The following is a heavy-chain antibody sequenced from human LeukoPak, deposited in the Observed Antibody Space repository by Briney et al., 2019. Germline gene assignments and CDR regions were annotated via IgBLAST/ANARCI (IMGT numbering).Heavy chain of an antibody. V-gene: IGHV4-59*12. CDR3: ASRGGILTGYYIH. D-gene: IGHD3-9*01. CDR1: GGSISSYY. CDR2: IYYSGST. J-gene: IGHJ4*02. Sequence: SETLSLTCTVSGGSISSYYWSWIRQPPGKGLEWIGSIYYSGSTYYNPSLKSRVTISVDTSKNQFSLKLSSVAAADTAVYYCASRGGILTGYYIHWGQGTLVTVSS.